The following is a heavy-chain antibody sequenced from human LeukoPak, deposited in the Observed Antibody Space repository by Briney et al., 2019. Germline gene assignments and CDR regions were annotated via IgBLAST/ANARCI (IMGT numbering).Heavy chain of an antibody. V-gene: IGHV3-21*01. CDR3: ARASCITIFGVVSSICCYMDV. D-gene: IGHD3-3*01. CDR2: ISSSSSYI. CDR1: GFTFSSYS. Sequence: PGGSLRLSCAASGFTFSSYSMNWVRQAPGKGLEWVSSISSSSSYIYYADSVKGRFTISRDNAKNSLYLQMNSLRAEDTAVYYCARASCITIFGVVSSICCYMDVWGKGTTVTVSS. J-gene: IGHJ6*03.